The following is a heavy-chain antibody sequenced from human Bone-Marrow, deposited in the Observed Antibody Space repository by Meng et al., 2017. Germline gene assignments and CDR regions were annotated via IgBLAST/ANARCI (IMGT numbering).Heavy chain of an antibody. Sequence: GQPVQSGAEVKKPGSSVKVSCKASGGTFSSYAISWVRQAPGQGLEWMGGIIPIFGTANYAQKFQGRVTITADESTSTAYMELSSLRSEDTAVYYCAVDYYYDSSGYYYGIFDYWGQGTLVTVSS. CDR2: IIPIFGTA. D-gene: IGHD3-22*01. CDR3: AVDYYYDSSGYYYGIFDY. CDR1: GGTFSSYA. J-gene: IGHJ4*02. V-gene: IGHV1-69*01.